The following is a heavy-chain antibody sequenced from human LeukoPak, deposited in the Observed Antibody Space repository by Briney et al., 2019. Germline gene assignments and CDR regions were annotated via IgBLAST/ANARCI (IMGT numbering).Heavy chain of an antibody. V-gene: IGHV1-69*13. J-gene: IGHJ3*02. Sequence: SVKVSCKASGGTFSSYAISWVRQAPGQGLEWMGGIIPIFGTANYAQKFQGRVTITADESTSTAYMELSSLRSEDTAVYYCARGPTVGMDTAMGRGAFDIWGQGTMVTVSS. CDR1: GGTFSSYA. CDR2: IIPIFGTA. D-gene: IGHD5-18*01. CDR3: ARGPTVGMDTAMGRGAFDI.